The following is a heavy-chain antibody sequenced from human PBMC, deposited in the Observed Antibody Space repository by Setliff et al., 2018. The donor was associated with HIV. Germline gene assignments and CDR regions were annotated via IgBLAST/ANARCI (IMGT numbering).Heavy chain of an antibody. CDR3: ARGGMVRGRPKNYYMDV. D-gene: IGHD3-10*01. J-gene: IGHJ6*03. CDR2: IYYSGST. V-gene: IGHV4-31*01. CDR1: GGSISSGGYY. Sequence: NPSETLSLTCTVSGGSISSGGYYWSWIRQHPGKGLEWIGYIYYSGSTYYNPSLKSLVTISVDTSKNQFSLKLSSVTAADTAVYYCARGGMVRGRPKNYYMDVWGKGTTVTVSS.